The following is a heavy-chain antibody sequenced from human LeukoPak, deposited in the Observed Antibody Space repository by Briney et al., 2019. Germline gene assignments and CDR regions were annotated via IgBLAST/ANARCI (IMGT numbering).Heavy chain of an antibody. CDR1: GFNFRTYG. V-gene: IGHV3-23*01. D-gene: IGHD2/OR15-2a*01. CDR2: ISGSAYTT. Sequence: GGSLRLSCATSGFNFRTYGMSWIRQAPGKGLEWVAGISGSAYTTHYAGSVKGRFTISRDNSKNTLFLQMDSLRVEDTAVYYCAKLPILLALNRIEFWSQGSLVTVTS. J-gene: IGHJ4*02. CDR3: AKLPILLALNRIEF.